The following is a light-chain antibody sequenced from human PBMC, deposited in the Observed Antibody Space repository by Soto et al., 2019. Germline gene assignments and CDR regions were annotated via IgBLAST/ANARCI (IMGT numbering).Light chain of an antibody. J-gene: IGLJ2*01. Sequence: QSALTQPPSASGSPGQSVTISCTGTSSDVGGYNSVSWYQQHPGKAPKLMIYEVSKRPSGVPVRFSGSKSGNTASLTVSGLQAENEADYYCSSFAGSDNVVFGGGTQLTVL. CDR1: SSDVGGYNS. V-gene: IGLV2-8*01. CDR2: EVS. CDR3: SSFAGSDNVV.